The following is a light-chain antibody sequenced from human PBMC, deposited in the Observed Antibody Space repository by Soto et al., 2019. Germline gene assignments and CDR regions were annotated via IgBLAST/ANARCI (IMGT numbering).Light chain of an antibody. J-gene: IGLJ1*01. V-gene: IGLV2-23*01. CDR1: RIDLGNYKL. Sequence: QLAVTHHASVSGAPGHSINISCTGTRIDLGNYKLVSLYQQRPGKAHKLIIYEGNKRPSGVSNRFSGSKSGSTASLTISGLKAADEADYYCCSYAGSTSYVFGTGNKV. CDR3: CSYAGSTSYV. CDR2: EGN.